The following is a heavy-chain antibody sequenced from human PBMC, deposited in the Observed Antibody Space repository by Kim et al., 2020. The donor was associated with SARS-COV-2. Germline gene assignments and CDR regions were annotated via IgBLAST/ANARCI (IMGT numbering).Heavy chain of an antibody. CDR1: GFIFMNYA. D-gene: IGHD3-10*01. J-gene: IGHJ6*02. Sequence: GGSLRLSCDASGFIFMNYAMTWVRQAPGKWLEWVAAISGSGGSTDYVDSVKGRFTISRDTSKETVYLQMSSLRAEDTAVYFCAKSVGEYYYYYGLDVWGQGTTVIVSS. CDR2: ISGSGGST. V-gene: IGHV3-23*01. CDR3: AKSVGEYYYYYGLDV.